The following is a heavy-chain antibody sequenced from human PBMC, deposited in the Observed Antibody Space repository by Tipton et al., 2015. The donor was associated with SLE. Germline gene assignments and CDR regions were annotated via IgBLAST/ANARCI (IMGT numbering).Heavy chain of an antibody. CDR2: IHYRGST. Sequence: TLSLTCTVSGGSISNYYWSWIRQPPGKGLGWIGYIHYRGSTNYNPSLKSRVTISVDTSKNQFSLKLSSVTAADTAVYYCARGVRRPFDYWGQGTLGTVSS. J-gene: IGHJ4*02. CDR3: ARGVRRPFDY. V-gene: IGHV4-59*12. D-gene: IGHD1-1*01. CDR1: GGSISNYY.